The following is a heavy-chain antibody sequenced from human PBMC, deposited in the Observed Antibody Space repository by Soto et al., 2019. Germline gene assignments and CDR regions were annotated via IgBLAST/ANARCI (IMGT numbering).Heavy chain of an antibody. V-gene: IGHV3-74*01. D-gene: IGHD3-9*01. CDR3: AREYYGLLAGYYMAL. CDR2: INRDESST. J-gene: IGHJ4*02. Sequence: GGSLRLSCAASGFTFSGYWMHWVRQVPGKGLVWVSRINRDESSTSYADSVKGRFTVSRDNTKNTLYLQMNSLRAEDTAVYYCAREYYGLLAGYYMALWGQGTLVTVSS. CDR1: GFTFSGYW.